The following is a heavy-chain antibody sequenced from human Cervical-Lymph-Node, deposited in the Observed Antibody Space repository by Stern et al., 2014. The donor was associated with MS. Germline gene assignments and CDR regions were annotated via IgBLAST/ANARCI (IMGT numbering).Heavy chain of an antibody. Sequence: QVQLVESGGGVVQPGESLRLSCAASGFTFTTCPMHWVRQSPGKGPEWVTIVSSDGNEKHYADSVKGRFTVSRDNSKNTLSLQMDSLRTEDTAIYYCVRQGHTGSYYRPFDIWCRGTVVTVSS. J-gene: IGHJ3*02. CDR2: VSSDGNEK. CDR3: VRQGHTGSYYRPFDI. V-gene: IGHV3-30-3*01. CDR1: GFTFTTCP. D-gene: IGHD1-26*01.